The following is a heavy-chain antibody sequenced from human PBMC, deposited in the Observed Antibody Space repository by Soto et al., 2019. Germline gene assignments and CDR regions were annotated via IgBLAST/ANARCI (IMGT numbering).Heavy chain of an antibody. Sequence: QVQLQESGPGLVKPSETLSLTCTVSGGSVSSGSYYWIWIRQPPGKGLEWIGYIYYSGSTNYNPSLKIRVTISVQTSKNQFSLKLSSVTAADTAVYYCARVYEDWYFDLWGRGTLVTVSS. CDR2: IYYSGST. J-gene: IGHJ2*01. V-gene: IGHV4-61*01. CDR1: GGSVSSGSYY. CDR3: ARVYEDWYFDL. D-gene: IGHD2-8*01.